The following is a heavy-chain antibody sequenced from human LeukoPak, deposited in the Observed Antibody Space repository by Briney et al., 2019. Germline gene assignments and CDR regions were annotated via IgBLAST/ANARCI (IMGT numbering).Heavy chain of an antibody. CDR3: TTDLTYCSGGTCYPPGFDY. D-gene: IGHD2-15*01. CDR1: GFTFSNAW. Sequence: WGSLRLSCAASGFTFSNAWMSWVRQAPGKGLEWVGRIRRKTDGGTTDYGAPVKGRFTISRDDSKNTLWLQMNSLKTEDTAVYYCTTDLTYCSGGTCYPPGFDYWGQGTLVTVSS. V-gene: IGHV3-15*01. J-gene: IGHJ4*02. CDR2: IRRKTDGGTT.